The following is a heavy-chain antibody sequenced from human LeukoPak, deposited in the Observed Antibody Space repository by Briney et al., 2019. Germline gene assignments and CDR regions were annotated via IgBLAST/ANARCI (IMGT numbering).Heavy chain of an antibody. V-gene: IGHV3-23*01. CDR1: GFTFSSYG. CDR3: AKDRENVVVTDY. J-gene: IGHJ4*02. D-gene: IGHD2-21*02. CDR2: ISGSGGST. Sequence: GGSLRLSCAASGFTFSSYGMSWARQAPGKGLEWVSAISGSGGSTYYADSVKGRFTISRDNSKNTLYLQMNSLRAEDTAVYYCAKDRENVVVTDYWGQGTLVTVSS.